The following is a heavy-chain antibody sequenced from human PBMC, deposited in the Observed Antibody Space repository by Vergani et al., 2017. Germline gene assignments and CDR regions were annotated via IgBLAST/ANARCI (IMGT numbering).Heavy chain of an antibody. J-gene: IGHJ5*01. CDR3: AINSSGWYDS. D-gene: IGHD3-22*01. CDR2: LSPVSGTP. CDR1: GDTFSSYT. V-gene: IGHV1-69*12. Sequence: QVQLVQSGPEVKKPGSSVKLSCEASGDTFSSYTISWVRQSPGQGLEGMGGLSPVSGTPTYAQKFRGRFTLNAGESTNTAYMELSSLRSDDTGMYYCAINSSGWYDSWGQGARVTVSS.